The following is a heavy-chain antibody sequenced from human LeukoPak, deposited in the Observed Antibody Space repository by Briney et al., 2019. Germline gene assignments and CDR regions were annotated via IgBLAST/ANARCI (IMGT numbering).Heavy chain of an antibody. CDR2: ISGSGANT. D-gene: IGHD3-22*01. Sequence: PGGSLRLSCVASGFTFSSFAMSWVRQAPGKGLEWVSAISGSGANTYYADSVKGRFAASRDNSKDTLYLQMRSLRAEDTAVYYCARGRSGYGPFDAFDIWGQGTLVTVSS. CDR1: GFTFSSFA. J-gene: IGHJ3*02. V-gene: IGHV3-23*01. CDR3: ARGRSGYGPFDAFDI.